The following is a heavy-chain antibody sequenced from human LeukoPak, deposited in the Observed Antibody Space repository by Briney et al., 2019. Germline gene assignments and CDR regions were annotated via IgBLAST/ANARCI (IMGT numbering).Heavy chain of an antibody. CDR3: ARAGPYGYYFDY. Sequence: SETLSLTCAVYGGSFSGYYWSWIRQPPGKGLEWIGEINHSGSTDYNPSLKSRVTISVDTSKNQFSLKLSSVTAVDTAVYYCARAGPYGYYFDYWGQGTLVTVSS. V-gene: IGHV4-34*01. D-gene: IGHD3-10*01. CDR1: GGSFSGYY. CDR2: INHSGST. J-gene: IGHJ4*02.